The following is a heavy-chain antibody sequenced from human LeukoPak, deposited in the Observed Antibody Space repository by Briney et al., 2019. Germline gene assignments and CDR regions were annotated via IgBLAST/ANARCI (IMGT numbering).Heavy chain of an antibody. Sequence: GESLKISCKGSGYTFTSYWINWVRQMPGKGLEWMGIIYPGESETRYSPSFQGQVTISADKSITTVYLQWSSLKASDTAMYYCARLYGDYALDYRGQGTLVTVSS. D-gene: IGHD4-17*01. CDR1: GYTFTSYW. V-gene: IGHV5-51*01. J-gene: IGHJ4*02. CDR2: IYPGESET. CDR3: ARLYGDYALDY.